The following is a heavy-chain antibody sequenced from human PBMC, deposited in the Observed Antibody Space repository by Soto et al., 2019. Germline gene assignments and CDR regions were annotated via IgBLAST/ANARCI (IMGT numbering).Heavy chain of an antibody. Sequence: PSETLSLTCTVSGGSISSYYWSWIRQPPGKGLEWIGYIYYSGSTNYNPSLKSRVTISVDTSKNQFYLKLSSVTAADTAVYYCARHLNCYCGMDVWGQGTTVTVSS. CDR3: ARHLNCYCGMDV. J-gene: IGHJ6*02. V-gene: IGHV4-59*01. CDR1: GGSISSYY. CDR2: IYYSGST.